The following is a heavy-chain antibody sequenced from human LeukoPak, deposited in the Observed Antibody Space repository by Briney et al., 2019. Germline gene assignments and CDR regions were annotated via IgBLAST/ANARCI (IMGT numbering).Heavy chain of an antibody. J-gene: IGHJ3*02. V-gene: IGHV1-24*01. Sequence: ASVKVSCKVSGYTLTELSMHWVRQAPGKGLEWMGGFDPEDGETICAQKFQGRVTMTEDTSTDTAYMELSSLRSEDTAVYYCATAGPFLLEMVRGVPRAFDIWGQGTMVTVSS. D-gene: IGHD3-10*01. CDR3: ATAGPFLLEMVRGVPRAFDI. CDR2: FDPEDGET. CDR1: GYTLTELS.